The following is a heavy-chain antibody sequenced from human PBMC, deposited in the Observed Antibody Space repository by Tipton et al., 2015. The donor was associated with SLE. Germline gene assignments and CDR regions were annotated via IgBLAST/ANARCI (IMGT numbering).Heavy chain of an antibody. CDR3: ARRIDTLERGGVWLDP. D-gene: IGHD3-10*01. CDR1: GDSISSGSYY. J-gene: IGHJ5*02. V-gene: IGHV4-61*02. Sequence: GLVKPSETLSLTCTVSGDSISSGSYYWSWIRQPAGKGLEWIGRIYTSGSTDYNPSLKSRVTLSVDTSKNQVSLTLTSVTAADTAVYYCARRIDTLERGGVWLDPWGQGTPVIVAS. CDR2: IYTSGST.